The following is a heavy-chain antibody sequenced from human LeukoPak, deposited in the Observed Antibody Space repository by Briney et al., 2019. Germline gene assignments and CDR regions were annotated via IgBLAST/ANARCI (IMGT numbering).Heavy chain of an antibody. V-gene: IGHV3-23*01. CDR1: GFTFSRFA. J-gene: IGHJ5*02. CDR2: ISDSGGST. D-gene: IGHD5-12*01. Sequence: GGSLRLSCAPSGFTFSRFAMSWVRQAPGKGLEWVSGISDSGGSTYYADSVKGRFTISRDNSKNSVYLQMTSLRPEDTAVYYCSRDRLGGLDLWGQGTLVTVSS. CDR3: SRDRLGGLDL.